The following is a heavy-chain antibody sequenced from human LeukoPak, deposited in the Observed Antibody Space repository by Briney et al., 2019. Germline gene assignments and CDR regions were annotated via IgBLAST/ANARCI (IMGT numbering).Heavy chain of an antibody. J-gene: IGHJ4*02. V-gene: IGHV3-72*01. CDR3: VRDGQNWNFDY. D-gene: IGHD1-1*01. CDR2: IRNKTNGYTT. Sequence: AGGSLRLSCAASGYTFSDYYMDWFRQAPGKGLEWAARIRNKTNGYTTEYAPSVKGRFFISRDDSKNSGYLQMNSLKTEDTAVYYCVRDGQNWNFDYWGQGTLVTVSS. CDR1: GYTFSDYY.